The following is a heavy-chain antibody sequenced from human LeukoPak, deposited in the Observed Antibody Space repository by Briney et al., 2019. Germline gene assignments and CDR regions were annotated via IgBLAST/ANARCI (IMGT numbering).Heavy chain of an antibody. J-gene: IGHJ4*02. V-gene: IGHV1-2*04. D-gene: IGHD4-23*01. Sequence: ASVKVSCKASGYTFTGYYMHWVRQAPGQGLGWMGWINPNSGGTNYAQKFQGWVTMTRDTSISTAYMELSRLRSDDTAVYYCAREYGGNVRHFDYWGQGTLVTVSS. CDR1: GYTFTGYY. CDR2: INPNSGGT. CDR3: AREYGGNVRHFDY.